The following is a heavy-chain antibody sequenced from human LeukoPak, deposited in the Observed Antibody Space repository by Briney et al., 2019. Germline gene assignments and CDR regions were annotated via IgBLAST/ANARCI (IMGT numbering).Heavy chain of an antibody. Sequence: SETLSLTCTVSGGSISSYYWSWIRQPPGKGLEWIGYIYYSGSTNYNPSLKSRVTISVETSKNQFSLKLSSVTAADTAVYYCARDGGDGYYYYYMDVWGKGTTVTISS. V-gene: IGHV4-59*01. J-gene: IGHJ6*03. CDR2: IYYSGST. CDR3: ARDGGDGYYYYYMDV. D-gene: IGHD3-16*01. CDR1: GGSISSYY.